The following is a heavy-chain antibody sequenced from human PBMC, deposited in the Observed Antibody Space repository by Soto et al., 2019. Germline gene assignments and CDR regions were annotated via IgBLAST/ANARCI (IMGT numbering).Heavy chain of an antibody. Sequence: GGSLRLSCAASGFSFSIYWMTWVRQAPGKGLEWVANIKQDGTEKYYVDSVKGRFTISRDNAKNSLYLQMNSLRAEDTAVYYCARLYGDYLHFDYWGQGTLVTVSS. J-gene: IGHJ4*02. V-gene: IGHV3-7*01. CDR3: ARLYGDYLHFDY. CDR1: GFSFSIYW. CDR2: IKQDGTEK. D-gene: IGHD4-17*01.